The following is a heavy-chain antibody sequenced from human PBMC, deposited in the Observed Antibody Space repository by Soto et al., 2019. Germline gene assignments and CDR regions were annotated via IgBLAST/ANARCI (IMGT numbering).Heavy chain of an antibody. CDR3: ARHYGSGSSYCYYYMDV. J-gene: IGHJ6*03. Sequence: PSETLSLTCAVYGGSFSGYYWSWIRQPPGKGLEWIGEINHSGSTNYNPSLKSRVTISVDTSKNQFSLKLSSVTAADTAVYYCARHYGSGSSYCYYYMDVWGKGTTVTVSS. V-gene: IGHV4-34*01. D-gene: IGHD3-10*01. CDR2: INHSGST. CDR1: GGSFSGYY.